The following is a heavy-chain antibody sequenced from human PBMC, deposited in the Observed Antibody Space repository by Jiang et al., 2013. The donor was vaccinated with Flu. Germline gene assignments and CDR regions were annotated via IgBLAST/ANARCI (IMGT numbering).Heavy chain of an antibody. D-gene: IGHD5-24*01. V-gene: IGHV4-4*02. Sequence: SLTCAVSGGSISSSNWWSWVRQPPGKGLEWIGEIYHSGSTNYNPSLKSRVTISVDKSKNQFSLKLSSVTAADTAVYYCARVKWGDGYRIDYWGQGTLVTVSS. CDR2: IYHSGST. CDR1: GGSISSSNW. J-gene: IGHJ4*02. CDR3: ARVKWGDGYRIDY.